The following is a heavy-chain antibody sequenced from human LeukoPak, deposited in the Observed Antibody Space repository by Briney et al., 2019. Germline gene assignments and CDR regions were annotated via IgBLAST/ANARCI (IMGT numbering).Heavy chain of an antibody. V-gene: IGHV4-4*09. D-gene: IGHD1-1*01. CDR2: IYTSGST. CDR3: ANYIRNVHYSMHG. CDR1: GGSFDSKY. Sequence: SETLSLTCSVSGGSFDSKYWSWIRQPPGKGLEWIGYIYTSGSTNFNPSLRSRVAMSIDTYKNQFSLKVYSVTAADTAVYYCANYIRNVHYSMHGWGKGTTLIVSS. J-gene: IGHJ6*03.